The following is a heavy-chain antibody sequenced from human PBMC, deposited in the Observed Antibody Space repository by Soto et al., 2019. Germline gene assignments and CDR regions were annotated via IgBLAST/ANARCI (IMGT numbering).Heavy chain of an antibody. Sequence: GGSLRLSCAASGFTFSSYWMHWVRQAPGKGLVWVSRINSDGSSTSYADSVKGRFTISRDNSKNTLYLQMNSLRAEDTAVYYCAKDFFRTEYSSSFDIWGQGTMVTVSS. J-gene: IGHJ3*02. CDR1: GFTFSSYW. D-gene: IGHD6-6*01. V-gene: IGHV3-74*01. CDR2: INSDGSST. CDR3: AKDFFRTEYSSSFDI.